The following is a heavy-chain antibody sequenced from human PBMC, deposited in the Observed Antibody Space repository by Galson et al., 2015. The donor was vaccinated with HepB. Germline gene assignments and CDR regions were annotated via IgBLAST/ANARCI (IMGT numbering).Heavy chain of an antibody. J-gene: IGHJ6*02. Sequence: SLRLSCAASGFTFSSYAMHWVRQAPGKGLEWVAVISYDGSNKYYADSVKGRFTISRDNSKNTLYLQMNSLRAEDTAVYYCASPWAGYCSSTSCYSYYGMDVWGQGTTVTVSS. D-gene: IGHD2-2*02. CDR3: ASPWAGYCSSTSCYSYYGMDV. V-gene: IGHV3-30-3*01. CDR1: GFTFSSYA. CDR2: ISYDGSNK.